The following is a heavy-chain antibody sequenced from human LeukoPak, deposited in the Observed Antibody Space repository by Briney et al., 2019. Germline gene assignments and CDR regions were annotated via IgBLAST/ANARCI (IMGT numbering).Heavy chain of an antibody. CDR3: ARADSSSWSDLDY. D-gene: IGHD6-13*01. Sequence: SETLSLTCTVSGGSITSSSSYWGWIRQPPGEGLEWIGSVYYSGSTYHNPSLKSRVTMSVDTSKNLFSLTLSSVTAADTAIYYCARADSSSWSDLDYWGQGTLVTVSS. V-gene: IGHV4-39*01. CDR2: VYYSGST. CDR1: GGSITSSSSY. J-gene: IGHJ4*02.